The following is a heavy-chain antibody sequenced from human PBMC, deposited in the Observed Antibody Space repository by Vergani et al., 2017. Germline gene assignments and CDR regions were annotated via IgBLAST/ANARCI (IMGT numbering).Heavy chain of an antibody. CDR1: GYSFTSYW. Sequence: EVQLVQSGAEVKKPGESLKISCKGSGYSFTSYWIGWVRQMPGKGLEWMGIIYPGDSDTRYSPSFQGQVTISADKTISTAYLQWSSLKASDTAMYYCASPFDIVVVPAANQPGPGAFDIWGQGTMVTVSS. CDR3: ASPFDIVVVPAANQPGPGAFDI. J-gene: IGHJ3*02. CDR2: IYPGDSDT. V-gene: IGHV5-51*01. D-gene: IGHD2-2*01.